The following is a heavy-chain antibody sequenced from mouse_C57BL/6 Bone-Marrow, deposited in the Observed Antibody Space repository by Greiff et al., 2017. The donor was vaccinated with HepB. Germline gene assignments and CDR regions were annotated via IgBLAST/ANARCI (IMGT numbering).Heavy chain of an antibody. CDR3: ARRRWLRGAY. J-gene: IGHJ3*01. CDR2: INPNNGGT. D-gene: IGHD2-2*01. Sequence: VQLQQSGPEVVKPGASVKIPCKASGYTFTDYNMDWVKQSHGKSLEWIGDINPNNGGTIYNQKFKGKATLTVDKSSSTAYMELRSLTSEDTAVYYCARRRWLRGAYWGQGTLVTVSA. CDR1: GYTFTDYN. V-gene: IGHV1-18*01.